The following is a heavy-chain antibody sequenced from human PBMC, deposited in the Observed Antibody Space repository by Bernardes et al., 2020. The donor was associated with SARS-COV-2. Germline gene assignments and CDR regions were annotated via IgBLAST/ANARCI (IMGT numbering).Heavy chain of an antibody. D-gene: IGHD3-3*01. V-gene: IGHV3-48*01. Sequence: GGSLRLSCAASGFTFSSYSMNWVRQAPGKGLEWVSYISSSSSTIYYADSVKGRFTISRDNAKNSLYLQMNSLRAEDTAVYYCARVNTIFGVVAYSHFDYWGQGTLVTVSS. CDR3: ARVNTIFGVVAYSHFDY. J-gene: IGHJ4*02. CDR2: ISSSSSTI. CDR1: GFTFSSYS.